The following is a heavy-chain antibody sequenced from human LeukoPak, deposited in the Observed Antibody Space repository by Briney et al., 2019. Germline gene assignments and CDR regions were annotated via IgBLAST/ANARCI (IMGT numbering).Heavy chain of an antibody. J-gene: IGHJ6*04. CDR3: ARARVTMVRGVIWYYYGMDV. Sequence: SETLSLTCAVYGGSFSGYYWSWIRQPPGKGLEWIGEINHSGSTNYNPSLKSRVTISVETSKNQFSLKLSSVTAADTAVYYCARARVTMVRGVIWYYYGMDVWGKGTTVTVSS. CDR2: INHSGST. D-gene: IGHD3-10*01. V-gene: IGHV4-34*01. CDR1: GGSFSGYY.